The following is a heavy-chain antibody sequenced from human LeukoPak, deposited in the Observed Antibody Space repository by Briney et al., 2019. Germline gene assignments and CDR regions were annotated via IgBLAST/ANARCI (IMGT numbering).Heavy chain of an antibody. Sequence: GGSLRLSCAASGFTFSSYSMNWVRQAPGKGLEWVSYISSSSSTIYYADSVKGRFTISRDNAKNSLYLQMNSLRAEDTAVYYCARAHLDNWKATRFFDYWGQGTLVTVSS. CDR1: GFTFSSYS. D-gene: IGHD1-20*01. J-gene: IGHJ4*02. V-gene: IGHV3-48*04. CDR2: ISSSSSTI. CDR3: ARAHLDNWKATRFFDY.